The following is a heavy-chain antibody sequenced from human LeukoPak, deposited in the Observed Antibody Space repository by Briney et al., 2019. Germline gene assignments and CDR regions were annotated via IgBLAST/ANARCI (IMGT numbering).Heavy chain of an antibody. CDR1: GYTFTSYY. V-gene: IGHV1-46*01. CDR3: ARSQGGNTLWFDP. J-gene: IGHJ5*02. D-gene: IGHD4-23*01. Sequence: ASVKVSCKASGYTFTSYYMHWVRQAPGQGLEWMGIINTSGGSTTYAQKFQGRVSMTRDASTSTVYLEVSSLRSEDTAVYYCARSQGGNTLWFDPWGQGTLVTVSS. CDR2: INTSGGST.